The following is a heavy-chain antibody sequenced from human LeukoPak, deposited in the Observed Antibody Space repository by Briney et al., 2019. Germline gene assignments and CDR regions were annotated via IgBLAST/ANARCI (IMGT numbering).Heavy chain of an antibody. CDR2: ISAYNGNT. J-gene: IGHJ4*02. CDR3: ARDRLSAAGGWDLVFDY. V-gene: IGHV1-18*01. CDR1: SYTFPSYG. Sequence: ASVTVSCKASSYTFPSYGISWVRQAPGQGLEWMGWISAYNGNTDYAQKLQGRVTMTTDTSTSTAYVELRSLRSDDTAVYYCARDRLSAAGGWDLVFDYWGQGTLVTVSS. D-gene: IGHD1-26*01.